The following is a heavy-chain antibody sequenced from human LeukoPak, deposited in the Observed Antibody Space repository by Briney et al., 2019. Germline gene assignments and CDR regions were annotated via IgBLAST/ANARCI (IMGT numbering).Heavy chain of an antibody. J-gene: IGHJ4*02. D-gene: IGHD3-16*01. V-gene: IGHV3-33*01. CDR1: GFSFSFYG. Sequence: SGGSLRLSCATSGFSFSFYGMQWVRQAPGKGLEGVAVIWNDGSQKYYGDSVKGRFTISKDNSRKTVNLQMDSLRAEDTAIYYCARWGGGGLTLDYWGQGVLVTVSS. CDR3: ARWGGGGLTLDY. CDR2: IWNDGSQK.